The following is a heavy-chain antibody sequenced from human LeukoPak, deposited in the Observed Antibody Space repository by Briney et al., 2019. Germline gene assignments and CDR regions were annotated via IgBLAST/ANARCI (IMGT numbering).Heavy chain of an antibody. CDR3: ARKPSGEDFWSGYLIDY. CDR2: IDPNSGGT. Sequence: ASVKVSCKASGYTFTVYYIHWMRQAPGQGLEWMGWIDPNSGGTNYAQKFQGRVTMTRDTSTSTVYMELSSLRSEDTAVYYCARKPSGEDFWSGYLIDYWGQGTLVTVSS. V-gene: IGHV1-2*02. D-gene: IGHD3-3*01. CDR1: GYTFTVYY. J-gene: IGHJ4*02.